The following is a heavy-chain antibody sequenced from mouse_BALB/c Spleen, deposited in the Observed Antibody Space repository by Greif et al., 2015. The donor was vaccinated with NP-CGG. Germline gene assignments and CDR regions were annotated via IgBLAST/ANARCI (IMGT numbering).Heavy chain of an antibody. CDR1: GYTFTSYW. CDR2: IYPGSGST. J-gene: IGHJ3*01. CDR3: TTGAWFAY. D-gene: IGHD3-1*01. V-gene: IGHV1S22*01. Sequence: LQQSGSELVRPGASVKLSCKASGYTFTSYWMHWVKQRPGQGLEWIGDIYPGSGSTNYDEKFKSKATLTVDTSSSTAYMQLSSLTSEDSAVYYCTTGAWFAYWGQGTLVTVSA.